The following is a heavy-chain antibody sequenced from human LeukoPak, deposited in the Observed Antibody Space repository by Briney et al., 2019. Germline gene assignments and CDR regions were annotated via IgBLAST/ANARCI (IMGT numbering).Heavy chain of an antibody. CDR1: GFTFSSYE. CDR2: ISSSGSTI. D-gene: IGHD2-15*01. CDR3: ARDKGYCSGGSCYSWFDP. Sequence: PGGSLRLPCAASGFTFSSYEMNWVRQAPGKGLEWVSYISSSGSTIYYADSVKGRFTISRDNAKNSLYLQMNSLRAEDTAVYYCARDKGYCSGGSCYSWFDPWGQGTLVTVSS. J-gene: IGHJ5*02. V-gene: IGHV3-48*03.